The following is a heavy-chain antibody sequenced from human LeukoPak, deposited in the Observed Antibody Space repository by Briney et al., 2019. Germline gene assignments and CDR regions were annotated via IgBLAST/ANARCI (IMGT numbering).Heavy chain of an antibody. CDR2: IYYSGST. CDR1: VGSIRSYY. J-gene: IGHJ2*01. Sequence: PSETLTLTCTDSVGSIRSYYWSWIPKPPGKALEWIGYIYYSGSTNYNPPLKSPITLSVNSSKNQFSLTLSSVTAADTAVYYSASYYCSSTSCYADPGYFGLRGRGTLVTVSS. CDR3: ASYYCSSTSCYADPGYFGL. V-gene: IGHV4-59*08. D-gene: IGHD2-2*01.